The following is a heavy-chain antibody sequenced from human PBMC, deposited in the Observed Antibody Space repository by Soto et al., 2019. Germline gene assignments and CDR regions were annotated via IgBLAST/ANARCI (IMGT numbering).Heavy chain of an antibody. Sequence: GASVKVSCKASGYAFSAYYIHWVRQAPGQGLEWMGIINPSGGSTSYAQKFQGRVTMTRDTSTSTVYMELSSLRSEDTAVYYCARNADSLGIAVAYLLYGMDVWGQGTTVTVSS. CDR1: GYAFSAYY. CDR3: ARNADSLGIAVAYLLYGMDV. CDR2: INPSGGST. V-gene: IGHV1-46*01. J-gene: IGHJ6*02. D-gene: IGHD6-19*01.